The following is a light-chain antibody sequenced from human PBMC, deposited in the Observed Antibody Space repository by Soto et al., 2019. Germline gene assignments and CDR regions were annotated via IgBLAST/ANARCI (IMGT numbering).Light chain of an antibody. CDR1: QTISSW. CDR3: QQYNSWPRT. V-gene: IGKV1-5*03. CDR2: KAS. Sequence: DIQMTQSPSSLSGSVGDRVTITCRASQTISSWLAWYQQKPGKAPKLLIYKASTLKSGVPSRFSGSGSGTEFTLTISSLQSEDFATYYCQQYNSWPRTFGQGTKVDI. J-gene: IGKJ1*01.